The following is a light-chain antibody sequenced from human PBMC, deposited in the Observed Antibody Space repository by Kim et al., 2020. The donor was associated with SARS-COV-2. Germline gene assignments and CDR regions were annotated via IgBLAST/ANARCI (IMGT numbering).Light chain of an antibody. J-gene: IGKJ5*01. V-gene: IGKV1-9*01. Sequence: GDKVTITCRASQDIRSYLAWYQQKQGKAPKLLIYGTSTLQNGVPSRFSGSGSETDFTLTISSLQPEDFATYYCQQSSGYPITFGQGTRLEIK. CDR1: QDIRSY. CDR3: QQSSGYPIT. CDR2: GTS.